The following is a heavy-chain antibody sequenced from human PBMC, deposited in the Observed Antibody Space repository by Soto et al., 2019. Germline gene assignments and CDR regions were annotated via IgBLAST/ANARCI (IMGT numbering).Heavy chain of an antibody. CDR3: AKDRRYGSGSNNWFDP. CDR1: GFTFSSYA. Sequence: GRLLRLPCTASGFTFSSYAMSWVRQDPGKGLEWVSAISGSGGSTYYADSVKGRFTISRDNSKNTLYLQMNSLRAEDTAVYYCAKDRRYGSGSNNWFDPWGQGTLVTVSS. CDR2: ISGSGGST. J-gene: IGHJ5*02. V-gene: IGHV3-23*01. D-gene: IGHD3-10*01.